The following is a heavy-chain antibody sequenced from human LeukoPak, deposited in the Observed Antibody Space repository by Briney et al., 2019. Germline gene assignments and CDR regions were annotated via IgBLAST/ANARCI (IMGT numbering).Heavy chain of an antibody. J-gene: IGHJ4*02. CDR2: IYTSGST. Sequence: SETLSLTCTVSGGSISSGSYYWSWIRQPAGKGLEWIGRIYTSGSTNYNPSLKSRVTISVDTSKNQFSLKLSSVTAADTAVYYCARAEENWNGGTGVDYWGQGTLVTVSS. CDR3: ARAEENWNGGTGVDY. V-gene: IGHV4-61*02. D-gene: IGHD1-1*01. CDR1: GGSISSGSYY.